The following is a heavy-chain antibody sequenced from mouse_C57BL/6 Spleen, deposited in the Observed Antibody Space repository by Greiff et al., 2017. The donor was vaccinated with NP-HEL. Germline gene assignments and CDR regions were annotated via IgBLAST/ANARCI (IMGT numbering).Heavy chain of an antibody. Sequence: VQLQQPGAELVRPGSSVKLSCKASGYTFTSYWMHWVKQRPIQGLEWIGNIDPSDSETNYNQKFKDKATLTVDKSSSTAYMQLSSLTSEDSAVYYWARSLTGTRYFDVGGTVTTVTVSS. J-gene: IGHJ1*03. V-gene: IGHV1-52*01. CDR2: IDPSDSET. CDR3: ARSLTGTRYFDV. D-gene: IGHD4-1*01. CDR1: GYTFTSYW.